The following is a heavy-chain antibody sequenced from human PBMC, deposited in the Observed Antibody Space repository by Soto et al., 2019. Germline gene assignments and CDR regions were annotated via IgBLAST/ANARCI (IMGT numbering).Heavy chain of an antibody. Sequence: QVQLQESGPGLVKPSQTLSLTCSVSGGSISSGDYYWSWIRQPPGKGLERIAYIYYSGIIYYNPSLKSRVTMSRDTSKNQFFLNLDSVTAADTALYYCAREVGEVDYSSSSDAFDIWGQGTMVTVSS. D-gene: IGHD6-6*01. CDR3: AREVGEVDYSSSSDAFDI. CDR2: IYYSGII. J-gene: IGHJ3*02. V-gene: IGHV4-30-4*01. CDR1: GGSISSGDYY.